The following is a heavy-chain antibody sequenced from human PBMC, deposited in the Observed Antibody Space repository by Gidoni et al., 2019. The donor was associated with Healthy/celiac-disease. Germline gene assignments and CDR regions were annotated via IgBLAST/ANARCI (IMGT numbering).Heavy chain of an antibody. D-gene: IGHD2-2*01. CDR1: GFTFSSYG. J-gene: IGHJ4*02. V-gene: IGHV3-33*01. Sequence: QPGRSLRLSCAASGFTFSSYGMHWVRQAPGKGLEWVAVIWYDGSNKYYADSVKGRFTISRDNSKNTLYLQMNSLRAEDTAVYYCARDDFDIVVVPAAPLRYWGQGTLVTVSS. CDR3: ARDDFDIVVVPAAPLRY. CDR2: IWYDGSNK.